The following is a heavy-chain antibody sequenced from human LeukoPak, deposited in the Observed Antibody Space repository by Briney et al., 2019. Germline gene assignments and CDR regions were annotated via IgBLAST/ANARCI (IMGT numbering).Heavy chain of an antibody. J-gene: IGHJ2*01. CDR3: ARAGGTAGSNWYFDL. D-gene: IGHD6-13*01. CDR2: ISGSGGST. V-gene: IGHV3-23*01. Sequence: PGGSLRLSCAASGFTFSSYSMNWVRQAPGKGLEWVSAISGSGGSTYYADSVKGRFTISRDNSKNTPYLQMNSLRAEDTAVYYCARAGGTAGSNWYFDLWGRGTLVTVSS. CDR1: GFTFSSYS.